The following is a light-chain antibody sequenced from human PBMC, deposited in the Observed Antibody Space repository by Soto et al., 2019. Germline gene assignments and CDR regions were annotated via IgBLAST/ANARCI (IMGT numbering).Light chain of an antibody. Sequence: QSALTQPASVSGSPGQSIAISCTGTSSDVGGYNFVSWYQQHPDTAPKLLIYDVSKRPSGVSNRFSGSKSGTTASLTNSGLQAEDEADYYCASYTTSDTEVFGTGTKLTVL. CDR1: SSDVGGYNF. J-gene: IGLJ1*01. CDR3: ASYTTSDTEV. V-gene: IGLV2-14*01. CDR2: DVS.